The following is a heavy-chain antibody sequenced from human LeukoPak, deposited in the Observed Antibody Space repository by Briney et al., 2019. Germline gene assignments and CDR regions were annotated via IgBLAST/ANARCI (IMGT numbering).Heavy chain of an antibody. J-gene: IGHJ6*02. CDR3: ARDWYDFWSGQKEYGMDV. CDR2: IIPILGIA. D-gene: IGHD3-3*01. Sequence: GASVTVSFKASGGTLSSYTISWVRQAPGQGLEWMGRIIPILGIANYAQKFQGRVTITADKSTSTAYMELSSLRSEDTAVYYCARDWYDFWSGQKEYGMDVWGQGTTVTVSS. V-gene: IGHV1-69*04. CDR1: GGTLSSYT.